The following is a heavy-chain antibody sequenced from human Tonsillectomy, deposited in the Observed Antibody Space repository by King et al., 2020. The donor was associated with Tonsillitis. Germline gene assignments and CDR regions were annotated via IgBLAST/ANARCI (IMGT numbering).Heavy chain of an antibody. CDR1: GGSINNYY. V-gene: IGHV4-59*01. Sequence: QLQESGPGLVKPSETLSLTCTISGGSINNYYWSWIRQPPGKGLEWIGYIYYSGSTTYNPSLKSRVTISVDTSKNQFSLKLSSVTAADSAVYYCARVLRLPYPNWYFDLWGRGTLVTVSS. J-gene: IGHJ2*01. CDR3: ARVLRLPYPNWYFDL. D-gene: IGHD3-3*01. CDR2: IYYSGST.